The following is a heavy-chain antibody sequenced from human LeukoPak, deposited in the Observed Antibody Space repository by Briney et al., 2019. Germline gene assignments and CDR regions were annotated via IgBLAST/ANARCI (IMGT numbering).Heavy chain of an antibody. CDR2: IYYSGST. V-gene: IGHV4-59*01. CDR1: GGSISSYY. Sequence: PSETLSLTCTVSGGSISSYYWSWLRQPPGKGLEWIGYIYYSGSTNYNPSLKSRVTISVDTSKNQFSLKLSSVTAADTAVYYCVRDITVWGQGTLVTVSS. J-gene: IGHJ4*02. D-gene: IGHD3-3*01. CDR3: VRDITV.